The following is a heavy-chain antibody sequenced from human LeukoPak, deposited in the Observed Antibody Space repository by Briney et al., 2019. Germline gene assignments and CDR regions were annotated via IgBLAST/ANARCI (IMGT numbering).Heavy chain of an antibody. CDR2: IYTSGST. V-gene: IGHV4-61*02. CDR1: GGSISSGSYY. D-gene: IGHD5-18*01. Sequence: PSETLSLTCTVSGGSISSGSYYWSWIRQPAGKGLEWIGRIYTSGSTNYNPSLKSRVTISVDTSKNQFSLKLSSVTAADTAVYYCARHGVRGYSYGPNWFDPWGQGTLVTVSS. CDR3: ARHGVRGYSYGPNWFDP. J-gene: IGHJ5*02.